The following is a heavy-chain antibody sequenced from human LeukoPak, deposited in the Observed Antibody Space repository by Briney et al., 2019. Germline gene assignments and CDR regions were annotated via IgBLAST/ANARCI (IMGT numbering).Heavy chain of an antibody. CDR3: ARGLGGDASGYYFDS. J-gene: IGHJ4*02. V-gene: IGHV4-34*01. D-gene: IGHD3-22*01. CDR1: GGSLKPYY. Sequence: SETLSLTCDVFGGSLKPYYWSRIRQSPGKGLEWIGEINHSGSTNYNPSLKDRLTIFLDTSKKQFSLSLRHVTAADTAVFYCARGLGGDASGYYFDSWGQGTLVTVSS. CDR2: INHSGST.